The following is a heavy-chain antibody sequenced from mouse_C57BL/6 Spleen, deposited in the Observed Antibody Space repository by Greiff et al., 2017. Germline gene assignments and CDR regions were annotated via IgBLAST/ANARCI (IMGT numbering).Heavy chain of an antibody. V-gene: IGHV5-4*01. Sequence: EVQVVESGGGLVKPGGSLKLSCAASGFTFSSYAMSWVRQTPEKRLEWVATISDGGSYTYYPDNVKGRFTISRDNAKNNLYLQMSHLKSEDTAMYYCASACYSNYPFAYWGQGTLVTVSA. CDR2: ISDGGSYT. J-gene: IGHJ3*01. CDR1: GFTFSSYA. D-gene: IGHD2-5*01. CDR3: ASACYSNYPFAY.